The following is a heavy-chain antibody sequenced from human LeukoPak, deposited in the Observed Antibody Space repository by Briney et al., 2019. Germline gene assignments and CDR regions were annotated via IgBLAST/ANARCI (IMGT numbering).Heavy chain of an antibody. D-gene: IGHD3-22*01. CDR2: IYTSGST. CDR1: GGSISSGSYY. Sequence: SQTLSLTCTVSGGSISSGSYYCRWIRQPAGKGLEWIVRIYTSGSTNYNPSLKSRVTISVDTSKNQFSLKLSSVTAADTAVYYCARYGYYYDSSGYYQQYFDYWGQGTLVTVSS. CDR3: ARYGYYYDSSGYYQQYFDY. V-gene: IGHV4-61*02. J-gene: IGHJ4*02.